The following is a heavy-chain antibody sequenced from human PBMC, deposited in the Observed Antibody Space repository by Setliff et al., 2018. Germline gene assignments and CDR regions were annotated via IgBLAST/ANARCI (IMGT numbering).Heavy chain of an antibody. J-gene: IGHJ6*03. CDR2: ISSYSSTT. V-gene: IGHV3-48*01. CDR1: GFTFNKHW. CDR3: AREGVDTRSSTDYRYYRDV. D-gene: IGHD5-18*01. Sequence: PGGSLRLSCTASGFTFNKHWMTWVRQAPGKGLEWVSYISSYSSTTYYADSVKGRFTISRDNSKNTLYLQMNSLRAEDTAVYYCAREGVDTRSSTDYRYYRDVWGKGATVTVSS.